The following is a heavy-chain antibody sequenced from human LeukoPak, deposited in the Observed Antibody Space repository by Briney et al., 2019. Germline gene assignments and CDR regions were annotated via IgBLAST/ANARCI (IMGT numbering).Heavy chain of an antibody. D-gene: IGHD6-6*01. Sequence: SETLSLTCAVYGGSFSGYYWSWIRQPPGKGLEWIGEINHSGSTNYNPSLKSRVTISVDTSKNQFSLKLSSVTAADTAVYYCARDYYSSSLYFDYWGQGTLVTVSS. CDR2: INHSGST. J-gene: IGHJ4*02. CDR3: ARDYYSSSLYFDY. CDR1: GGSFSGYY. V-gene: IGHV4-34*01.